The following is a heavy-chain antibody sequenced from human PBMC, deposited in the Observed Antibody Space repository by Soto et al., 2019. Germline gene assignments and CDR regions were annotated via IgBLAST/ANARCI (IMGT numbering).Heavy chain of an antibody. D-gene: IGHD2-2*01. CDR2: ISYDGSNK. CDR1: GFTFSSYA. Sequence: QVQLVESGGGVVQPGRSLRLSCAASGFTFSSYAMHWVRQAPGKGLEWVAVISYDGSNKYYADSVKGRFTISRDNSKNTLYLQMNSLRAEDTAVYYCARCLPQGSSTSCYWRGGFDYWGQGTLVTVSS. CDR3: ARCLPQGSSTSCYWRGGFDY. V-gene: IGHV3-30-3*01. J-gene: IGHJ4*02.